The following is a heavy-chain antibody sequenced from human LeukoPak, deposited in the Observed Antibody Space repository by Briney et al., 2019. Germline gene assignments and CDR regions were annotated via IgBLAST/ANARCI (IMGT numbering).Heavy chain of an antibody. CDR1: GYTFTGYY. CDR2: INPNSGGT. V-gene: IGHV1-2*06. D-gene: IGHD6-13*01. J-gene: IGHJ4*02. CDR3: ARGFHSSSWYYFDY. Sequence: GASVKVSCKXFGYTFTGYYMHWVRQAPGQGLEWMGRINPNSGGTNYAQKFQGRVTMTRDTSISTAYMELSRLRSDDTAVYYCARGFHSSSWYYFDYWGQGTLVTVSS.